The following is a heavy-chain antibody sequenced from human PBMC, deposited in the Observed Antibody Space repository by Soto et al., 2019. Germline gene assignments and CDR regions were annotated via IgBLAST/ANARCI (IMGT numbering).Heavy chain of an antibody. D-gene: IGHD4-17*01. J-gene: IGHJ5*02. Sequence: EVQLVESGGGLVQPGGSLRLSCAVSGFSFSNYWMHWVRQAPGEGLVWISRINNDGTSRSHADSVKGRFTISRDNAKNTLYLQMNNLRAEDTAVYYCVRAGHMTTVTALTYFDPWGQGTVVTVSS. V-gene: IGHV3-74*01. CDR1: GFSFSNYW. CDR2: INNDGTSR. CDR3: VRAGHMTTVTALTYFDP.